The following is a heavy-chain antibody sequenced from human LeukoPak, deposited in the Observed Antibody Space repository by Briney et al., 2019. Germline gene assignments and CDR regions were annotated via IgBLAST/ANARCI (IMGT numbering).Heavy chain of an antibody. J-gene: IGHJ4*02. CDR3: ARGSGDGYNFGH. D-gene: IGHD5-24*01. V-gene: IGHV1-8*01. CDR1: GYTFTSYD. Sequence: ASVKVSCKASGYTFTSYDINWVRQATGQGLEWMGWMNPNTGNTGFAQKFQGRVTMTKDTSISTAYMELSSLRSEDTAVYYCARGSGDGYNFGHWGQGTLVTVSS. CDR2: MNPNTGNT.